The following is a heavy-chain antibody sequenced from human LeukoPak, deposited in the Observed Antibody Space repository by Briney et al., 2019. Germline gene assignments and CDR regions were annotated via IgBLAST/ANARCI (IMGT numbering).Heavy chain of an antibody. Sequence: SETLSLTCTVSGHSIINSFYWGWIRQPPGKGLEWIGSIYHTGSTYYNPSLKSRVRISVDTSKNQFSLKVNSVTAADTAVYYCARVVPMTTVTTVAPGYFDLWGRGTLVTVSS. J-gene: IGHJ2*01. CDR3: ARVVPMTTVTTVAPGYFDL. CDR1: GHSIINSFY. D-gene: IGHD4-17*01. V-gene: IGHV4-38-2*02. CDR2: IYHTGST.